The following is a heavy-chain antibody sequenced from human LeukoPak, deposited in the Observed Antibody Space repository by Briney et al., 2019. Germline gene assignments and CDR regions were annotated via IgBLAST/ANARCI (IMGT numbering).Heavy chain of an antibody. D-gene: IGHD6-19*01. CDR1: GCIFTCYG. V-gene: IGHV1-18*01. J-gene: IGHJ3*02. Sequence: ASVQVSCKASGCIFTCYGLSWVRPAPGQGLEGMGWICAYNGNTHYALKHEGIDTMNTDTSTSTAYMELRCLRSDHTPVFFCARDMLDSIAMAIAASNIWGEGTMVTVSS. CDR3: ARDMLDSIAMAIAASNI. CDR2: ICAYNGNT.